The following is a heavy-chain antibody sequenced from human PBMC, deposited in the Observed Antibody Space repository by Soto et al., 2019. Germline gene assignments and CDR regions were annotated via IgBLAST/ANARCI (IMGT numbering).Heavy chain of an antibody. CDR2: VSYDGSTR. CDR1: GFTFSSYS. Sequence: GGSLRLSCAASGFTFSSYSMNWVRQAPGKGLEWVAVVSYDGSTRYYSDSVKGRFTISRDNSANSVYLQMNSLRAGDTAVYYCAKDWNYLGYFDHWGQGVLVTVSS. CDR3: AKDWNYLGYFDH. J-gene: IGHJ4*02. V-gene: IGHV3-30*18. D-gene: IGHD1-7*01.